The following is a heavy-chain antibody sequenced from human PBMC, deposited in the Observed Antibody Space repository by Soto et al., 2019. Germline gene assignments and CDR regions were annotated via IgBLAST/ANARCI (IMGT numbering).Heavy chain of an antibody. Sequence: QVQLQESGPGLVKPSGTLSLTCAVSGASISSDNWWSWVRQPPGKGLEWIGEVYHSGSTNYNPSLTSRVTISVDKSKKHFSLKLRSVTAADTAVYYCARAKLNWFDPWGRGTLVTVSS. CDR1: GASISSDNW. V-gene: IGHV4-4*02. CDR2: VYHSGST. CDR3: ARAKLNWFDP. J-gene: IGHJ5*02.